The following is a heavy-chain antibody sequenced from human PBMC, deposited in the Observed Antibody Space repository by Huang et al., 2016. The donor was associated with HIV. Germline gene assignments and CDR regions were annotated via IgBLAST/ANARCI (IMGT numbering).Heavy chain of an antibody. CDR1: GGSFTGNY. V-gene: IGHV4-34*02. D-gene: IGHD3-3*01. J-gene: IGHJ6*02. CDR2: FKDSGAT. CDR3: ARQWTILEWLLGLDV. Sequence: QMQLQQRGAGLLKPSETLSLTCGVSGGSFTGNYLTWIRQAPGKGLEWIGEFKDSGATNYTPSLNGRVTISLDKSNREVSLNLMSVTAADTAVYYCARQWTILEWLLGLDVWGQGTTVIVSS.